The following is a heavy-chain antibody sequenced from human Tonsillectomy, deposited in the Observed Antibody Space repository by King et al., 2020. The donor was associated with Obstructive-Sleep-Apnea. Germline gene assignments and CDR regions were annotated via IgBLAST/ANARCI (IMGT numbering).Heavy chain of an antibody. J-gene: IGHJ4*02. Sequence: QLVQSGSEVKKPGASVKVSCKASGYTFTNYYIHWVRQAPGQGLEWMGIINPSGGTPRYAQKFQGRVTMTRDTSTSTVYIELSSLRFEDTAVYYCASCGGGCYSGDFWGQGTLVTVSS. CDR2: INPSGGTP. CDR3: ASCGGGCYSGDF. V-gene: IGHV1-46*01. CDR1: GYTFTNYY. D-gene: IGHD2-21*01.